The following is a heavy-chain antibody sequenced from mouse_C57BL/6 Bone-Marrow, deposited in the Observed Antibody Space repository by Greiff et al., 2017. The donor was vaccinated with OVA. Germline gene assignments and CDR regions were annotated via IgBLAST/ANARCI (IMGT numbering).Heavy chain of an antibody. J-gene: IGHJ3*01. V-gene: IGHV1-52*01. CDR3: ALITTVVAPY. CDR1: GYTFTSYW. Sequence: QVQLQQPGAELVRPGSSVKLSCKASGYTFTSYWLHWVKQRPIQGLEWIGNIDPSDSETHYNQKFKDKATLTVDKSSSTAYMQLSSLTSEDSAVYYCALITTVVAPYWGQGTLVTVSA. CDR2: IDPSDSET. D-gene: IGHD1-1*01.